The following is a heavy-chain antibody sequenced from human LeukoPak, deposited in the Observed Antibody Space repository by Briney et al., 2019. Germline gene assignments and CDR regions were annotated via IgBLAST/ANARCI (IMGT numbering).Heavy chain of an antibody. Sequence: PSETLSLTCAVYGGSFSGYYWSWIRQPPGKGLEWIGEIKHSGSTNYNPSLKSRVTISVDTSKNQFSLKLSSVTAADTAVYYCARGDHYDILTGYYGEGLTYFDYWGQGTLVTVSS. D-gene: IGHD3-9*01. J-gene: IGHJ4*02. CDR2: IKHSGST. V-gene: IGHV4-34*01. CDR3: ARGDHYDILTGYYGEGLTYFDY. CDR1: GGSFSGYY.